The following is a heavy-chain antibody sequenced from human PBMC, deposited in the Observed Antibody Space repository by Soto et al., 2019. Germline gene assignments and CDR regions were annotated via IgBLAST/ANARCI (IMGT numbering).Heavy chain of an antibody. V-gene: IGHV1-18*01. CDR1: GYTFTSYG. CDR3: ARCRVGYSNCLNNWFDH. CDR2: ISAYNGNT. D-gene: IGHD4-4*01. J-gene: IGHJ5*02. Sequence: QVQLVQSGAEVKKPGASVKVSCKASGYTFTSYGISWVRQAPGQGLEWMGWISAYNGNTDYAQKGQGRVTMNTDTSTSTADMGLRSVRSDDTAVYDCARCRVGYSNCLNNWFDHWGQGTLVTVSS.